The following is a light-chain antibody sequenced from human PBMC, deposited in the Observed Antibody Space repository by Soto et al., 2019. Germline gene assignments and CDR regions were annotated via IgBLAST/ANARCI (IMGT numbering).Light chain of an antibody. CDR1: QSVTSS. Sequence: EIATGHSKATMSASPGERVTLAGRASQSVTSSLAWYQQKPGQAPRLLIYGASTRATGIPARFSCSGSGTEFTLTLRSLQSEDFAVYYCQQSNNWPRPFAQGTRVDIK. V-gene: IGKV3-15*01. CDR2: GAS. CDR3: QQSNNWPRP. J-gene: IGKJ1*01.